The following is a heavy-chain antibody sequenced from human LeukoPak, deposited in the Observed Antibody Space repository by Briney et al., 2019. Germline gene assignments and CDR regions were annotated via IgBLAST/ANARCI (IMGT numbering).Heavy chain of an antibody. CDR3: ARDFRRYSSSPNWFDP. CDR2: IYYSGST. Sequence: SETLSLTCTVSGGSISSYYWSWIRQPPGKGLEWTGYIYYSGSTNYNPSLKSRVTISVDTSKNHFSRKLSSVTAADTAVYYCARDFRRYSSSPNWFDPWGQGTLVTVSS. V-gene: IGHV4-59*01. J-gene: IGHJ5*02. CDR1: GGSISSYY. D-gene: IGHD6-6*01.